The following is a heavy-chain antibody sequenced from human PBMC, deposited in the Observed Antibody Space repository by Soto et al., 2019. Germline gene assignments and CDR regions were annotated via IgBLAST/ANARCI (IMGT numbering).Heavy chain of an antibody. Sequence: GGSLRLSCAASGFTFSSYGMHWVRQAPGKGLEWVAVIWYDGSNKYYADSVKGRFTISRDNSKNTLYLQMNSLRAEDTAVYYCARDLGSGSYYEGCYFDYWGQGTLVTVSS. CDR2: IWYDGSNK. D-gene: IGHD1-26*01. J-gene: IGHJ4*02. CDR1: GFTFSSYG. CDR3: ARDLGSGSYYEGCYFDY. V-gene: IGHV3-33*01.